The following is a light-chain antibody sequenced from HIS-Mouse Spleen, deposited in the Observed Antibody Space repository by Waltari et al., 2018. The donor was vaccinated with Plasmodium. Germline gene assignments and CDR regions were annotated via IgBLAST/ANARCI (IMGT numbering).Light chain of an antibody. CDR1: QRISSSY. Sequence: EIVLTQSPGTLSLSTGERATLSCRASQRISSSYLAWYQQKPGQAPRLLIYGASTRATGIPDRCSGSGSGTDFTLTISRLEPEDFAVYYCQQYGSSPPDFGQGTRLEIK. CDR2: GAS. V-gene: IGKV3-20*01. CDR3: QQYGSSPPD. J-gene: IGKJ5*01.